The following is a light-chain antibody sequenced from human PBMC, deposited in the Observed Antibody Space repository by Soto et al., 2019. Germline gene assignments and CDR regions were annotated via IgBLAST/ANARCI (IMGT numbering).Light chain of an antibody. CDR3: AAWDDSLSGNV. Sequence: QSVLTQPPSASGTPGLGVTISCSGSSSNIGSNYVYWYQQLPGTAPKLLIFHTNQRPSGVPDRFSGSKSGTSASLAIGGLRSEDEADYDCAAWDDSLSGNVFGGGTKLTVL. CDR1: SSNIGSNY. CDR2: HTN. V-gene: IGLV1-47*02. J-gene: IGLJ3*02.